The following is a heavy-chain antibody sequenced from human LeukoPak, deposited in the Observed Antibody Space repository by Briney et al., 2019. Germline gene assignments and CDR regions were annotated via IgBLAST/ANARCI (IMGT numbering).Heavy chain of an antibody. Sequence: PGGSLRLSCAASGFTFDDYAMHWVRQAPGKGLEWVSGISWNSGSIGYADSVKGRFTISRDNAKNSLYLQMNSLRAEDMALYYCAKDIQAVPAAPDVWGKGTTVTVSS. CDR1: GFTFDDYA. D-gene: IGHD2-2*01. CDR3: AKDIQAVPAAPDV. V-gene: IGHV3-9*03. CDR2: ISWNSGSI. J-gene: IGHJ6*04.